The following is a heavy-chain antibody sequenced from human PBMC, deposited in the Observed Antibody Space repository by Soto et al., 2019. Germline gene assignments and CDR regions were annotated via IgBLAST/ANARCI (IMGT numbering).Heavy chain of an antibody. CDR3: ARGGIVSPAYYYYMDV. J-gene: IGHJ6*03. CDR1: GYTFTSYD. V-gene: IGHV1-8*01. D-gene: IGHD2-15*01. Sequence: QVQLVQSGAEVMKPGASVKVSCKASGYTFTSYDINWVRQATGQGLEWMGWMNPNSGNTGYAQKFQGRVTMTRNTSISTAYMELSSLRSEDTAVYYYARGGIVSPAYYYYMDVWGKGTTVTVSS. CDR2: MNPNSGNT.